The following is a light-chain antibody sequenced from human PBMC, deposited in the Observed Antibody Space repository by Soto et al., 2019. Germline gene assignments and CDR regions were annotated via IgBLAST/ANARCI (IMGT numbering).Light chain of an antibody. J-gene: IGLJ1*01. CDR2: DVT. CDR3: CSYGGSFPYV. V-gene: IGLV2-11*01. Sequence: LTQPPSVSGSPGQSVTISCTGTSSDVGGYDYVSWYQQRPGKAPKLLIYDVTKRPSGVPDRFSGSKSGNTASLTTSGLQAEDEADFYCCSYGGSFPYVFGNGTKVTVL. CDR1: SSDVGGYDY.